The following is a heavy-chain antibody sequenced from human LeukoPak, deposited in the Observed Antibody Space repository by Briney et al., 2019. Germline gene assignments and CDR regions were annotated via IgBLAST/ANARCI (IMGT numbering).Heavy chain of an antibody. J-gene: IGHJ4*02. V-gene: IGHV1-69*01. CDR1: GGTFSSYA. CDR2: IIPIFGAA. Sequence: SVKVSCKASGGTFSSYAISWVRQAPGQGLEWMGGIIPIFGAANYAQKFQGRVTITADESTSTAYMELSSLRSEDTAVYYCARDDGAYCGGDCYSGDYWGQGTLVTVSS. CDR3: ARDDGAYCGGDCYSGDY. D-gene: IGHD2-21*01.